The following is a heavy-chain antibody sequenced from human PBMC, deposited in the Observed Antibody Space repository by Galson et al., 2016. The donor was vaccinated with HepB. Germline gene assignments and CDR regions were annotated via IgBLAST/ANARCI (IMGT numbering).Heavy chain of an antibody. Sequence: SLRLSCAASGFTFSSYWMVWVRQAPGEGLEWVANINEDGSAKNYVDSVKGRFTISRDNVKNSLYLQMNSLRVEDTAVYYCARDRGRFGSGTTPYYYFGMDVWGPGTTVTVSS. CDR3: ARDRGRFGSGTTPYYYFGMDV. CDR1: GFTFSSYW. D-gene: IGHD3-10*01. CDR2: INEDGSAK. J-gene: IGHJ6*02. V-gene: IGHV3-7*03.